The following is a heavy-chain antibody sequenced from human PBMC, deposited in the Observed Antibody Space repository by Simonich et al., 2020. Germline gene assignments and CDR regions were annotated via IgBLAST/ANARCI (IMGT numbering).Heavy chain of an antibody. CDR2: INPNRGGK. CDR1: GYTFTGYY. V-gene: IGHV1-2*02. J-gene: IGHJ3*02. CDR3: ARVSGGTAMVTSTFDI. D-gene: IGHD5-18*01. Sequence: QVQLVQSGAEVNKPGASVKVSCKASGYTFTGYYMHWVRQALGQELEWQERINPNRGGKNYEQKFQGRVTMTRDTSIRTAYMELSRLRSDDTAVYYCARVSGGTAMVTSTFDIWGQGTMVTVSS.